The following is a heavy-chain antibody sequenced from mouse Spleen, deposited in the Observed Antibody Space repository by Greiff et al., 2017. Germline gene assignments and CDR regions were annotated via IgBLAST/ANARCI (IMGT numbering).Heavy chain of an antibody. D-gene: IGHD1-1*01. CDR3: AREGYGSSSAWFAY. CDR2: INPSTGGT. J-gene: IGHJ3*01. CDR1: GYSFTGYY. Sequence: EVKLKESGPELVKPGASVKISCKASGYSFTGYYMNWVKQSPEKSLEWIGEINPSTGGTTYTQKFKAKATLTVDKSSSTAYMQLKSLTSEDSAVYYCAREGYGSSSAWFAYWGQGTLVTVSA. V-gene: IGHV1-42*01.